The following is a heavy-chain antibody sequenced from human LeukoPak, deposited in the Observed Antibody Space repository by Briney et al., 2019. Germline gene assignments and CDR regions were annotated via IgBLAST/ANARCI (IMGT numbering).Heavy chain of an antibody. CDR1: GGSISGGSYY. CDR3: ASGYSGYDSFDY. J-gene: IGHJ4*02. V-gene: IGHV4-61*02. CDR2: IYTSGST. D-gene: IGHD5-12*01. Sequence: SETLSLTCTVSGGSISGGSYYWSWIRQPAGKGLEWIGRIYTSGSTNYNPSLKSRVTISVDTSKNQFSLKLSSVTAADTAVYYCASGYSGYDSFDYWGQGTLVTVSS.